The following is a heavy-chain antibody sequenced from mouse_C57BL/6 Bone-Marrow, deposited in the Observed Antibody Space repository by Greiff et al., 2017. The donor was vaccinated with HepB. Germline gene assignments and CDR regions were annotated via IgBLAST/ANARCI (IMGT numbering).Heavy chain of an antibody. J-gene: IGHJ3*01. V-gene: IGHV1-69*01. D-gene: IGHD2-1*01. Sequence: QVQLQQPRAELVMPGASVKLSCKASGYTFTSYWMHWVKQRPGQGLEWIGEIDPSDSYTNDKHKSKGKSTLTVDNSSSTAYRQLSSLTSKDSAVYSCARSGYGIPRFAYWGQGTLVTVSA. CDR3: ARSGYGIPRFAY. CDR1: GYTFTSYW. CDR2: IDPSDSYT.